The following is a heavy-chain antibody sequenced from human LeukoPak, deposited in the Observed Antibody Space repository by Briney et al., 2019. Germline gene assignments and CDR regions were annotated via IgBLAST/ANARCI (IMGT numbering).Heavy chain of an antibody. J-gene: IGHJ6*03. CDR3: AKDVGHIVVVPAAKKRYYYYYMDV. D-gene: IGHD2-2*01. CDR1: GFTFDDYA. CDR2: ISWNSGSI. Sequence: QPGRSLRLSCAASGFTFDDYAMHWVRQAPGKGLEWVSGISWNSGSIGYADSVKGRFTISRDNAKNSLYLQMNSLRAEDTALYYCAKDVGHIVVVPAAKKRYYYYYMDVWGKGTTVTVSS. V-gene: IGHV3-9*01.